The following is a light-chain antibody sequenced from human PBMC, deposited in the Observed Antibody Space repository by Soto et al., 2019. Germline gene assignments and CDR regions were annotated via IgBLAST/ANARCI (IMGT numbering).Light chain of an antibody. CDR1: QSISRD. CDR2: GAS. Sequence: EIVMTQSPATLSVSPGERATLSCRASQSISRDLAWYQQKPGQPPRLLIYGASTRATGIPARFSGSGSGTEFTITISSLQYEDFAVYYCHQYNNWPPWTFGQGTKVEVK. J-gene: IGKJ1*01. V-gene: IGKV3-15*01. CDR3: HQYNNWPPWT.